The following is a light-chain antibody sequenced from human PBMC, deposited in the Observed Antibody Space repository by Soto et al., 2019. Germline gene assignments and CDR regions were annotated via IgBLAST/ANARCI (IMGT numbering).Light chain of an antibody. CDR2: AAS. CDR3: QQSYSTPIT. J-gene: IGKJ2*01. V-gene: IGKV1-39*01. CDR1: QSISSY. Sequence: DIPMTQSPSSLSVSVGDRVTITCGASQSISSYLNWYQQKPGKAPKLLIYAASSLQSGVPSRFSGSGSGTDFTLTISSLQPEDFATYYCQQSYSTPITFGQGTKLEIK.